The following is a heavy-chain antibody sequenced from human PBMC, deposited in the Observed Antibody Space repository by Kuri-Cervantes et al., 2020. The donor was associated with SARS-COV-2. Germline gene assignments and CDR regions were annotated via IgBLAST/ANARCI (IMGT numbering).Heavy chain of an antibody. CDR2: ITSDSRYI. CDR3: ASLRGP. J-gene: IGHJ5*02. D-gene: IGHD5-12*01. Sequence: GGSLRLSCAASGLTFRSYSMNWVRQSPGKGLEWVASITSDSRYIYYAGSVKGRFTISRDNAKNSLYLQMNSLRAEDTALYYCASLRGPWGQGTLVTVSS. V-gene: IGHV3-21*04. CDR1: GLTFRSYS.